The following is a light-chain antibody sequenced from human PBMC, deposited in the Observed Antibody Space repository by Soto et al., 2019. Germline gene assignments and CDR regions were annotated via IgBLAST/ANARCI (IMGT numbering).Light chain of an antibody. CDR2: EVS. CDR3: SSYISSSTLVL. V-gene: IGLV2-14*01. CDR1: SSDVGGYNY. Sequence: SALTQPASVSGSPGQSITISCTGTSSDVGGYNYVSWYQQHPGKAPKLMIYEVSNRPSGVSNRFSGSKSGNTASLTISGLQAEDEADYYCSSYISSSTLVLFGGGTKLTVL. J-gene: IGLJ2*01.